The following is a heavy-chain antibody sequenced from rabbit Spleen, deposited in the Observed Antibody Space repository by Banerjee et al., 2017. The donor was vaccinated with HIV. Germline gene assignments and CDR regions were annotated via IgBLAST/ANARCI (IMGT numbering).Heavy chain of an antibody. D-gene: IGHD4-1*01. CDR3: ARDLAGAIGWNFYL. Sequence: QEQLEESGGGLVKPEGSLTLTCKASGFSFSDRDVMCWVRQAPGKGLEWIACINTYTGKPVYATWAKGRFTISTTSSTTVTLQMTSLTAADTATYFCARDLAGAIGWNFYLWGPGTLVTVS. V-gene: IGHV1S45*01. J-gene: IGHJ4*01. CDR1: GFSFSDRDV. CDR2: INTYTGKP.